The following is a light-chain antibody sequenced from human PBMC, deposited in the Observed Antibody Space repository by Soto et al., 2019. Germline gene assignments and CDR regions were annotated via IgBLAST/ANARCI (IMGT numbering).Light chain of an antibody. CDR1: ESIARH. Sequence: DIQMTQSPSSLSASVGDRVTITCRASESIARHLNWYQQKPVKAPKLLIYAAFSLQNGVPSRFRGGGSGTDCTLTISNLQPEDSATYSCQQTYCTRSITFGQGTRLEIK. CDR3: QQTYCTRSIT. CDR2: AAF. J-gene: IGKJ5*01. V-gene: IGKV1-39*01.